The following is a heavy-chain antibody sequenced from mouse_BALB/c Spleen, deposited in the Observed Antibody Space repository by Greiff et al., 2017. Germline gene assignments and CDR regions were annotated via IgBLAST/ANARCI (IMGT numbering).Heavy chain of an antibody. Sequence: QVQLKESGPELVRPGESVKISCTGSGYTFTDYAMHWVKQSHAKSLEWIGVISIYYDNTNYNQKFKGKATMTVDKSSSTAYMELARLTSEDSAIYYCARSGFITTAHFYYWGQGTTLTVSS. CDR2: ISIYYDNT. CDR1: GYTFTDYA. V-gene: IGHV1-67*01. J-gene: IGHJ2*01. CDR3: ARSGFITTAHFYY. D-gene: IGHD1-1*01.